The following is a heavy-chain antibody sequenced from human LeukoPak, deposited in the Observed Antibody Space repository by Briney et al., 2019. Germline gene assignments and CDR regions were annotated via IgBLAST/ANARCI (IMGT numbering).Heavy chain of an antibody. J-gene: IGHJ5*02. CDR3: ASRSWLPKRGNWFDP. CDR1: GFTFSSYG. Sequence: PGGTLRLSCAASGFTFSSYGMSWVRQAPGKGLEWVSVISGSGGSTYYADSVKGRFTISRDNSKNTLYLQMNSLRAEDTAVYYCASRSWLPKRGNWFDPWGQGTLVTVSS. V-gene: IGHV3-23*01. CDR2: ISGSGGST. D-gene: IGHD6-19*01.